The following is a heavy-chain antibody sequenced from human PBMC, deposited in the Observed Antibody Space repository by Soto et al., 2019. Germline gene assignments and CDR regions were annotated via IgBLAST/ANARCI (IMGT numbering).Heavy chain of an antibody. CDR1: GGTFSSYT. Sequence: SVKVSCKASGGTFSSYTIGWVRQAPGQGLEWMGRIIPILGIANYAQKFQGRVTITADKSTSTAYMELSSLRSEDTAVYYCARALTGTTPALDYWGQGTLVTVSS. CDR3: ARALTGTTPALDY. V-gene: IGHV1-69*02. J-gene: IGHJ4*02. CDR2: IIPILGIA. D-gene: IGHD1-20*01.